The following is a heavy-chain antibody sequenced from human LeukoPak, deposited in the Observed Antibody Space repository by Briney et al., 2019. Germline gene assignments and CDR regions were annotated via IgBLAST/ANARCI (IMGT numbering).Heavy chain of an antibody. D-gene: IGHD3-9*01. Sequence: ASVKVSCKASGYTFTSYGISWVRQAPGQGLEWMGWISAYNGNTNYAQKLQGRVTMTTDTSTSTAYMELRSLRSDDTAVYYCAREHYDMLTGYYGYWGQGNLVTVSS. V-gene: IGHV1-18*01. CDR2: ISAYNGNT. CDR1: GYTFTSYG. J-gene: IGHJ4*02. CDR3: AREHYDMLTGYYGY.